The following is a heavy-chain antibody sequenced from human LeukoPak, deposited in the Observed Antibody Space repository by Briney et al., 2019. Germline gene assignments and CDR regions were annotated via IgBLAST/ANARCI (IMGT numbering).Heavy chain of an antibody. CDR1: GGPISSYY. D-gene: IGHD6-13*01. J-gene: IGHJ5*02. V-gene: IGHV4-59*01. CDR3: ARDKGATAAAGNWFDP. CDR2: IYYSGST. Sequence: SETLSLTCTVSGGPISSYYWSWIRQPPGKGLEWIGYIYYSGSTNYNPSLKSRVTISVDTSKNQFSLKLSSVTAADTAVYYCARDKGATAAAGNWFDPWGQGTLVTVSS.